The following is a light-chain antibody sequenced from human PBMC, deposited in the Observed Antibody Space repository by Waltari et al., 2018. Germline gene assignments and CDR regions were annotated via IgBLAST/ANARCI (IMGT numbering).Light chain of an antibody. CDR2: RAT. J-gene: IGKJ1*01. Sequence: DIQMTQSPSSLAASVGDRVSITCRTSLSSSRFVNWYQQKPGKAPKLLIHRATSLQSGVPSRFSGSGSGTEFTLTITSLQREDLGTYYCQQSYSPPPTFGQGTKVE. V-gene: IGKV1-39*01. CDR3: QQSYSPPPT. CDR1: LSSSRF.